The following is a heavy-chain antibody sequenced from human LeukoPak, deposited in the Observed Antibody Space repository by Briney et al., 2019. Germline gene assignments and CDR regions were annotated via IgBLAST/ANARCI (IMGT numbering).Heavy chain of an antibody. Sequence: PGGSLRLSCAASGFTFSSYEMNWVRQAPGKGLEWVSYISSSGSTIYYADSVKGRFTISRDNAKNSLYLQMNSLRAEDTAVYYCARVWDYGGNSDNYYFDYWGQGTLVSVSS. CDR2: ISSSGSTI. CDR3: ARVWDYGGNSDNYYFDY. CDR1: GFTFSSYE. J-gene: IGHJ4*02. D-gene: IGHD4-23*01. V-gene: IGHV3-48*03.